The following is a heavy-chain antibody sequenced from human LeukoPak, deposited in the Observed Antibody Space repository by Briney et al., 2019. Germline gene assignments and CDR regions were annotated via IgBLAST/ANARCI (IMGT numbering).Heavy chain of an antibody. J-gene: IGHJ4*02. V-gene: IGHV3-23*01. CDR2: ISGSGGST. CDR1: GFTFSSYA. D-gene: IGHD6-13*01. Sequence: GGSLRLSCAASGFTFSSYAMSWVRQAPGKGLEWVSAISGSGGSTYYADSVKGRFTISRDNSKNTLYLQMNSLRAEDTAVYYCARSIQRLVLFGWGQGTLVTVSS. CDR3: ARSIQRLVLFG.